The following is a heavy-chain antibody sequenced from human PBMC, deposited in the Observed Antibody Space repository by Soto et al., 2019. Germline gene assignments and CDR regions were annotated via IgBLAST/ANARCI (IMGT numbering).Heavy chain of an antibody. CDR2: INHSGST. CDR3: ARGGGYGAFDC. Sequence: SETLSLTCAVYGGSFSGYYWSWIRQPPGKGLEWIGEINHSGSTNYNPPLKSRVTISVDTSKKQSSLKVNSVTAADTAVYYCARGGGYGAFDCWGQGRLVT. D-gene: IGHD5-18*01. J-gene: IGHJ4*02. V-gene: IGHV4-34*01. CDR1: GGSFSGYY.